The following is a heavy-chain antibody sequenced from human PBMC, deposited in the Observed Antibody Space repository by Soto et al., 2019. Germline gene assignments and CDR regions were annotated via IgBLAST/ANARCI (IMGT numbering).Heavy chain of an antibody. CDR3: ARTAMGAVSGAGSFDM. Sequence: GASVKVSCKASGYTFITYAIYWVRQAPGQSLEWMGFINTGNGHTKYSQKFQGRVTITRDTSASTAYMELSSLKSEDTAVYYCARTAMGAVSGAGSFDMWGQGTKVTVSS. CDR1: GYTFITYA. D-gene: IGHD1-26*01. V-gene: IGHV1-3*04. J-gene: IGHJ3*02. CDR2: INTGNGHT.